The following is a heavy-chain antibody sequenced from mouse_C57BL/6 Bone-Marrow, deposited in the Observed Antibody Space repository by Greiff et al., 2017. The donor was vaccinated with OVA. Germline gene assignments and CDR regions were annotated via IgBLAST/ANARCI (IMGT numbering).Heavy chain of an antibody. J-gene: IGHJ3*01. CDR3: ERYKCTTPLLAY. V-gene: IGHV7-3*01. CDR1: GFTFTDYY. Sequence: EVQLVESGGGLVQPGGSLSLSCAASGFTFTDYYMSWVRQPPGKALEWLGFIRNKANGYTTEYSASVKGRFTVSRANSQGIIYLHMHAPQAEDSATYSGERYKCTTPLLAYWGQGTLVTVSA. D-gene: IGHD1-1*01. CDR2: IRNKANGYTT.